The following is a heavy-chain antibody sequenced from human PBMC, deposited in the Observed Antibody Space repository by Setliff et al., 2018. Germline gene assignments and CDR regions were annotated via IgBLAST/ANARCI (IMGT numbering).Heavy chain of an antibody. J-gene: IGHJ4*02. V-gene: IGHV4-34*01. CDR3: ARGSGAVVVAATPFAY. CDR1: GGPFSGYY. D-gene: IGHD2-15*01. CDR2: INHTGST. Sequence: SETLSLTCAVYGGPFSGYYWSWIRQPPGKGLEWIGEINHTGSTNYNPSLKSRVTISIDTSKNQFSLNLTAVTAADTALYYCARGSGAVVVAATPFAYWGQGTLVTVSS.